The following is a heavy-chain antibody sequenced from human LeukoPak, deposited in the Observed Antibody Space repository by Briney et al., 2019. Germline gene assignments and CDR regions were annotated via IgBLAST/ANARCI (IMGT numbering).Heavy chain of an antibody. CDR3: AKAGSASWYDY. J-gene: IGHJ4*02. CDR1: GSTFSSYT. V-gene: IGHV3-23*01. D-gene: IGHD6-13*01. CDR2: INNSGGRT. Sequence: GGSLRLSCAASGSTFSSYTMGWVRQAPGKGLEWVSDINNSGGRTYYADSVKGRFTISRDNSKNTIYLQMNSLRVEDTAVYYCAKAGSASWYDYWGQGTLVTVSS.